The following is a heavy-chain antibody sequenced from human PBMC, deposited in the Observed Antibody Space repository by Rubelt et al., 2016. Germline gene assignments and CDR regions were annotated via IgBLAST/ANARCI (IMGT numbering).Heavy chain of an antibody. V-gene: IGHV2-70*01. CDR1: GFSLSTSGLC. D-gene: IGHD1-14*01. J-gene: IGHJ4*02. CDR3: ARTQTETEPDY. Sequence: QVTLRESGPALVKPTQTLTLPCTFSGFSLSTSGLCVSWIRQPPGKALEWLALIDWDDDEYYSSSMRTRLTISKDTSKNQGVVTMTEMGPVETASYYCARTQTETEPDYWGQGTLVTVSS. CDR2: IDWDDDE.